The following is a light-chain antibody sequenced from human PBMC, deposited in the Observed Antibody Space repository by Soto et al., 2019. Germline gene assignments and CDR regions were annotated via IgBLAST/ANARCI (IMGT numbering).Light chain of an antibody. CDR1: NSDVGGYNY. V-gene: IGLV2-14*01. CDR3: SSYTSISTLYV. J-gene: IGLJ1*01. CDR2: EVS. Sequence: QSALTQPASVSGSPGQSITISCTGTNSDVGGYNYVSWYQQHPGKAPELMIYEVSHRPSGVSNRFSGSKSDNTASLTISGLQAEDGAAYYCSSYTSISTLYVFGTGTKLTVL.